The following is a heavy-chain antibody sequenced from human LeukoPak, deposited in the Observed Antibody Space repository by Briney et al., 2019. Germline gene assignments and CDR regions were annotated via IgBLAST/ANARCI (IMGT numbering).Heavy chain of an antibody. J-gene: IGHJ3*02. Sequence: PSETLSLTCTVSGYSISSGYYWGWIRQPPGEGLEWIGSIYHSGSTYYNPSLKSRVTISVDTSKNQFSLKLSSVTAADTAVYYCARGVGDFWSGYQDAFDIWGQGTMVTVSS. CDR3: ARGVGDFWSGYQDAFDI. CDR1: GYSISSGYY. CDR2: IYHSGST. D-gene: IGHD3-3*01. V-gene: IGHV4-38-2*02.